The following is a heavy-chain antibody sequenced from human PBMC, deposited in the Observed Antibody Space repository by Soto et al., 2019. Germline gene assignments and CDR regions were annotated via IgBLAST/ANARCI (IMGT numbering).Heavy chain of an antibody. CDR3: ARGPFRYYDSGGYYSKFDY. Sequence: SETLSLTCAVYGGSFSGYYWSWIRQPPGKGLEWIGEINHSGSTNYNPSLKSRVTISVDTSKNQFSLKLSSVTAADTAVYYCARGPFRYYDSGGYYSKFDYWGQGTLVTVSS. CDR2: INHSGST. D-gene: IGHD3-22*01. J-gene: IGHJ4*02. V-gene: IGHV4-34*01. CDR1: GGSFSGYY.